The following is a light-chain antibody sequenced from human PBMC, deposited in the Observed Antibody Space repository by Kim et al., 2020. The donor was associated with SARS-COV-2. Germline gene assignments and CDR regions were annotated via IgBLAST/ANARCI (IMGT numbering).Light chain of an antibody. V-gene: IGLV3-25*03. CDR2: KDS. Sequence: PGLTARTTCSGDELPKQYAYWYQQKPGQAPVLVIYKDSERPSGIPERFSGSSSGTTVTLTISGVQAEDEADYYCQSADSSGTYPVVFGGGTQLTVL. CDR3: QSADSSGTYPVV. CDR1: ELPKQY. J-gene: IGLJ2*01.